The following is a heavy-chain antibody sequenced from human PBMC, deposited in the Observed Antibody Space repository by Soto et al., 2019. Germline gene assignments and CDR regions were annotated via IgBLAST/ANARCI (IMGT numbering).Heavy chain of an antibody. CDR1: GFTFSSYW. Sequence: RRLSCAASGFTFSSYWMHWVRQAPGKGLVWVSRINIDGSSTTYADSVKGRFTISRDNAKNTLYLQMNSLRAEDTAVYYCARGGEYYPYYYGMDVWGQGTTVTVSS. V-gene: IGHV3-74*01. J-gene: IGHJ6*02. CDR3: ARGGEYYPYYYGMDV. CDR2: INIDGSST. D-gene: IGHD3-16*01.